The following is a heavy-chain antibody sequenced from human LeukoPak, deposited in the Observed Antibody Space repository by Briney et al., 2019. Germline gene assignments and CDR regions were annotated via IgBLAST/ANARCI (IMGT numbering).Heavy chain of an antibody. CDR1: GFTFSNFW. V-gene: IGHV3-74*01. CDR3: ARERTIFGVVLGY. D-gene: IGHD3-3*01. Sequence: GGSLRLSCAASGFTFSNFWMHWVRQAPGKGLVWVSRINSDGSSTNYADSVKGRFTISRDNAKNTLYLQMNSLRAEDTAVYYCARERTIFGVVLGYWGQGTLVTVSS. J-gene: IGHJ4*02. CDR2: INSDGSST.